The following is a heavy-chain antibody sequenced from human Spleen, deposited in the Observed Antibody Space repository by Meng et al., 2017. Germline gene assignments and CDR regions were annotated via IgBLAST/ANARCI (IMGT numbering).Heavy chain of an antibody. J-gene: IGHJ4*02. V-gene: IGHV4-34*01. Sequence: QGQQKEWGAGLLKPSETLSLTCAVYGGSFSGYDWSWIRQPPGKGLEWIGEINHSGSSNYNPSLKSRVTISVDTSKNQFSLKLRSVTAADSAVYYCARGPTTMAHDFDYWGQGTLVTVSS. CDR2: INHSGSS. CDR3: ARGPTTMAHDFDY. CDR1: GGSFSGYD. D-gene: IGHD4-11*01.